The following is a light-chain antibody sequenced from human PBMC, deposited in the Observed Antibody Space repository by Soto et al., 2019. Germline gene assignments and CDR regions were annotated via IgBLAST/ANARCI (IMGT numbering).Light chain of an antibody. V-gene: IGKV1-39*01. J-gene: IGKJ1*01. CDR1: QSITTY. CDR2: AAS. Sequence: DIQMAQSPSSLSASIGDRVTITCRASQSITTYLNWYQQKPGKAPNLLIYAASSLQGGVPSRFSGSGSGTDFTLTISSLQPEDFATYYCQQTYSTAWTVGQGTKVDLK. CDR3: QQTYSTAWT.